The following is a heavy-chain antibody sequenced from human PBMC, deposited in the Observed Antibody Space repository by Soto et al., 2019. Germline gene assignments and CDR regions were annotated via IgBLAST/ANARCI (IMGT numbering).Heavy chain of an antibody. CDR3: AREPETAKTEGIHX. Sequence: VSVKVSCKASGYTFSDYYIHWVRQAPGQGLEWMGCINPNSGGTKYAPKFQGGVTMTRDTSITTAYMESSRLRSGETAVYYCAREPETAKTEGIHXWGQGTTATVS. CDR1: GYTFSDYY. V-gene: IGHV1-2*02. J-gene: IGHJ6*02. D-gene: IGHD1-1*01. CDR2: INPNSGGT.